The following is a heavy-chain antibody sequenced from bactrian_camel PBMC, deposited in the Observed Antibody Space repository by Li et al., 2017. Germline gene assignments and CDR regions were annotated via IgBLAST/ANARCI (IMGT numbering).Heavy chain of an antibody. Sequence: VQLVESGGGLSQPGGSLRLSCAASGFAFSSYEMFWLRQAPGKGLEWVSTINRGGTTYYADSMKGRFTISRDNATNTVYLQMNSLKPEDTAVYYCVSLVGRPLVHQGTQVTVS. CDR1: GFAFSSYE. J-gene: IGHJ4*01. D-gene: IGHD2*01. CDR2: INRGGTT. V-gene: IGHV3S40*01.